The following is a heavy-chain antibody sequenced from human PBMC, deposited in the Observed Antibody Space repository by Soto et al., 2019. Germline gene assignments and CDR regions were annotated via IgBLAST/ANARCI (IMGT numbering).Heavy chain of an antibody. J-gene: IGHJ4*02. CDR3: ASDTVLPGTDY. V-gene: IGHV4-34*01. D-gene: IGHD3-10*01. CDR1: GGSFSGYY. CDR2: INHSGST. Sequence: KPSETLSLTCAVYGGSFSGYYWSWIRQPPGKGLEWIGEINHSGSTNYNPSLKSRVTISVDTSKNQFSLKLSSVTAADTAVYYCASDTVLPGTDYWGQGTLVTVSS.